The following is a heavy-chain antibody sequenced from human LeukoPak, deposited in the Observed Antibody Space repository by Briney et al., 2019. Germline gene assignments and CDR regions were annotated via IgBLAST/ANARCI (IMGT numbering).Heavy chain of an antibody. V-gene: IGHV1-69*13. CDR1: GGTFSSYA. J-gene: IGHJ4*02. D-gene: IGHD5-18*01. Sequence: SVKVSRKASGGTFSSYAISWVRQAPGQGLEWMGGIIPIFGTANYAQKFQGRVTITADESTSAAYMELSSLRSEDTAVYYCAQYSYGRFDYWGQGTLVTVSS. CDR3: AQYSYGRFDY. CDR2: IIPIFGTA.